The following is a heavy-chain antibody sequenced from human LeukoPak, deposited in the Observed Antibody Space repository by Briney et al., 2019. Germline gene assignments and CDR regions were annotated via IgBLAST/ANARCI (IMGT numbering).Heavy chain of an antibody. J-gene: IGHJ4*02. CDR1: GLTFSSYW. D-gene: IGHD4-23*01. Sequence: GGSLRLSCAASGLTFSSYWMSWLRQAPGKGLEWVANIKEDGSETHYADSVKGRFTISRDNAKNSLYLQMNSLGDEDTAVYYCAREGAQRRWQRCCRDWGQGTLVTVSS. CDR3: AREGAQRRWQRCCRD. CDR2: IKEDGSET. V-gene: IGHV3-7*01.